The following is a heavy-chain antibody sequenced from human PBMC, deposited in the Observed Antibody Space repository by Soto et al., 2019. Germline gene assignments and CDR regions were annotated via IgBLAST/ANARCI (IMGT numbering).Heavy chain of an antibody. D-gene: IGHD2-2*01. Sequence: SLRLSCAASGFTFSSYGMHWFRQDPGKGLEWVAVISYDGSNKYYADSVKGRFTISRDNSKNTLYLQMNSLRAEDTAVYYCAKDRYCSSTSGYYFGYWGQGTLGTVSS. CDR3: AKDRYCSSTSGYYFGY. J-gene: IGHJ4*02. V-gene: IGHV3-30*18. CDR1: GFTFSSYG. CDR2: ISYDGSNK.